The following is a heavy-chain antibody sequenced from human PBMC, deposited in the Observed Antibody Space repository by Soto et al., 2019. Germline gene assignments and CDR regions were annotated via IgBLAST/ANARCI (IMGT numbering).Heavy chain of an antibody. D-gene: IGHD3-3*01. CDR2: ISAYNGNT. CDR1: GYTFTSYG. J-gene: IGHJ4*02. V-gene: IGHV1-18*01. CDR3: ARDLYDFWSGYYLYYFDF. Sequence: QVQLVQSGAEVKKPGASVKVSCKASGYTFTSYGISWVRQDPGQGLEWMGWISAYNGNTNYAQKLQGRVNMTTDTSTSTAYMELRSLRSDDTAVYYCARDLYDFWSGYYLYYFDFWGQGTLVTVSS.